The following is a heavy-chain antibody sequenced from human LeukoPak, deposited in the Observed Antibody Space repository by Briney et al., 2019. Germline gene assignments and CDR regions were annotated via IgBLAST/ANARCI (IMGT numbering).Heavy chain of an antibody. CDR2: IYTSGST. CDR1: GGSISSGSYY. J-gene: IGHJ4*02. CDR3: ARGRPGYSYGLALDY. V-gene: IGHV4-61*02. D-gene: IGHD5-18*01. Sequence: SQTLSLTCTVSGGSISSGSYYWSWIRQPAGKGLEWIGRIYTSGSTNYNPSLKSRVTISVDTSKNQFSLKLSSVTAADTAVYYCARGRPGYSYGLALDYWGQGTLVTVSS.